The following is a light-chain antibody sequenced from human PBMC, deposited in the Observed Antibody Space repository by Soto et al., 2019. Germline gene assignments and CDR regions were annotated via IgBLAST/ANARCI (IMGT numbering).Light chain of an antibody. CDR2: EVS. J-gene: IGLJ1*01. CDR1: SSDVGTYNR. CDR3: SPYSSSNTYV. Sequence: QSALTQPPSVSGSPGQSVTISCTGTSSDVGTYNRVSWYQQPPGTAPKLMIYEVSYRPSGVPDRFSGSKSGNTASLTISGLQAEDEADYYCSPYSSSNTYVFGTGTKLTVL. V-gene: IGLV2-18*02.